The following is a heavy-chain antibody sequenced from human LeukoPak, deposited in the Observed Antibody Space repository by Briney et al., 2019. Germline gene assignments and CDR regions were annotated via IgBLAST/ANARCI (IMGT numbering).Heavy chain of an antibody. CDR2: IYSGGST. CDR1: GFTVSSNY. D-gene: IGHD5-24*01. CDR3: ARAPRSRDGYHPLDY. V-gene: IGHV3-66*01. J-gene: IGHJ4*02. Sequence: GGSLRLSCAASGFTVSSNYMSWVRQAPGKGLEWVSVIYSGGSTYYADSVKGRFTISRDNSKNTLYLQMNSLRAEDTAVYYCARAPRSRDGYHPLDYWGQGTLVTVSS.